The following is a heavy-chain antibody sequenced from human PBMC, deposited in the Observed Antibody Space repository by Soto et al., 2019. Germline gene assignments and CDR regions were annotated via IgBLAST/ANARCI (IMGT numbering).Heavy chain of an antibody. CDR2: IYYSGST. D-gene: IGHD3-22*01. V-gene: IGHV4-30-4*01. CDR3: ATYYYDTNGYLNWFDP. CDR1: GGSISSGDYY. Sequence: SETLSLTCTVSGGSISSGDYYWSWIRQPPGKGLEWIGYIYYSGSTYYNPSLKSRLTISVDTSKNQFSLKLSSVTAADTAVYYCATYYYDTNGYLNWFDPWGQGTLVT. J-gene: IGHJ5*02.